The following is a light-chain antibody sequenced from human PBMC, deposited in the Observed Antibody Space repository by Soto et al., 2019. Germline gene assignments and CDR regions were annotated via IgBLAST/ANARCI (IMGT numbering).Light chain of an antibody. J-gene: IGLJ2*01. V-gene: IGLV1-44*01. CDR2: SNH. CDR3: ASWDDSLYGVI. Sequence: QPVLTQPPSASATPGQRVTISCSGSTSNIGGNTVSWYQQLPGTAPKLLIYSNHQRPSGVPDRFSGSKSGTSASLAISGLQSEDEANYYCASWDDSLYGVIFGGGTQLTVL. CDR1: TSNIGGNT.